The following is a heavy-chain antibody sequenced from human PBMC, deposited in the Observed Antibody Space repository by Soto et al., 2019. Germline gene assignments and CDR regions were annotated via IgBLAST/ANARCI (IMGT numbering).Heavy chain of an antibody. J-gene: IGHJ4*02. V-gene: IGHV3-30*18. CDR1: GFTFSNYG. CDR3: AKEGPITNWYFDY. CDR2: ISYDGNVA. Sequence: QVQLVESGGGVVQPGRSLRLSCAASGFTFSNYGMHWVRQAPGKGLEWVIVISYDGNVAYYADSVKGRFTISRDNSKNPLYLQMNRLRTEDTAMYYCAKEGPITNWYFDYWGQGTLVTVSS. D-gene: IGHD1-1*01.